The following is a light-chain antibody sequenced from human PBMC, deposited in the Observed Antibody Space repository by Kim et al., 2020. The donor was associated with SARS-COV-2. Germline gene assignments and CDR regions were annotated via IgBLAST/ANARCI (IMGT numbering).Light chain of an antibody. CDR1: SGHSNYA. V-gene: IGLV4-69*01. CDR2: LNSDGSH. Sequence: ASVKVTCSLSSGHSNYAIAWHQQQPEKGPRYLMKLNSDGSHTKGDGIPDRFSGSSSGAERYLTISSLQSEDEADYYCQTWGSDSVVFGGGTQLTVL. CDR3: QTWGSDSVV. J-gene: IGLJ2*01.